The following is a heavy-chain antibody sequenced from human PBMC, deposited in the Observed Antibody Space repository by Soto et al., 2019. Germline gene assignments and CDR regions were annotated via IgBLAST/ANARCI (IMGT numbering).Heavy chain of an antibody. V-gene: IGHV4-4*02. J-gene: IGHJ2*01. CDR2: IYHSGST. CDR3: ARAQAGTGRKVRKWYFVL. D-gene: IGHD6-13*01. Sequence: QVQLQESGPGLVKPSGTLSLTCAVSSGSISSSNWWSWVRQPPGQGLEWIGEIYHSGSTNYNPSRNRSVTISVHQSQNPLLLKRGSVNAAEMAADYWARAQAGTGRKVRKWYFVLGGRGTLVTLS. CDR1: SGSISSSNW.